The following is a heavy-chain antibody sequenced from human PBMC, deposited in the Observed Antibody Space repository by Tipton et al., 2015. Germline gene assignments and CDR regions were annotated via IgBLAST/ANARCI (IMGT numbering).Heavy chain of an antibody. V-gene: IGHV4-61*03. D-gene: IGHD3-10*02. CDR2: IYYSGST. J-gene: IGHJ5*02. CDR3: ARDYVYNWFDP. CDR1: GDSVSSGSYY. Sequence: TLSLTCTVSGDSVSSGSYYWTWIRQPPGKGLEWIGYIYYSGSTHYIPSLRSRVTMSVDISKNHFSLKLSSVTAADTAVYYCARDYVYNWFDPWGQGTLVTVSS.